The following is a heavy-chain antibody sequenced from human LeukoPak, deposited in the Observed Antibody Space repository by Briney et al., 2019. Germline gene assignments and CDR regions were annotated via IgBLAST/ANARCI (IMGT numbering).Heavy chain of an antibody. CDR2: IKQDGSEK. Sequence: GGSLRLSCAAPGFTFSSYWMSWVRQAPGKGLEWVANIKQDGSEKYYVDSVKGRFTISRDNAKNSLYLQMNSLRAEDTAVYYCARMYSSSWPHYYYYMDVWGKGTTVTVSS. V-gene: IGHV3-7*01. D-gene: IGHD6-13*01. J-gene: IGHJ6*03. CDR3: ARMYSSSWPHYYYYMDV. CDR1: GFTFSSYW.